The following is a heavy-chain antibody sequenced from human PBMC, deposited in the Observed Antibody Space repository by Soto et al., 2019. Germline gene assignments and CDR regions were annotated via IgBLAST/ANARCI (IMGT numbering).Heavy chain of an antibody. CDR2: INPNSGGT. J-gene: IGHJ4*02. CDR1: GYTFTGHF. Sequence: ASVKVSCKASGYTFTGHFMHWVRQAPGQGFEWMGWINPNSGGTNYVQRFQGRVSMTRDTSISTAYMELSRLTSDDTAVYYCARDDYGGNSGVLVDFWGQGTLVTVSS. CDR3: ARDDYGGNSGVLVDF. D-gene: IGHD4-17*01. V-gene: IGHV1-2*02.